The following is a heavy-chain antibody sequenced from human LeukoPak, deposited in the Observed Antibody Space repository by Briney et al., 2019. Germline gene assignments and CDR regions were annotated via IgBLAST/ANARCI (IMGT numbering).Heavy chain of an antibody. CDR2: ISAYNGNT. Sequence: ASVKVSCKASGYTFTSYGISWVRQAPGQGLEWMGWISAYNGNTNYAQKLQGRVTMTTDTSTSTAYMELRSLRSEDTAVYYCAREPYDYVWGSYRQGTAFDYWGQGTLVTVSS. J-gene: IGHJ4*02. D-gene: IGHD3-16*02. CDR3: AREPYDYVWGSYRQGTAFDY. CDR1: GYTFTSYG. V-gene: IGHV1-18*01.